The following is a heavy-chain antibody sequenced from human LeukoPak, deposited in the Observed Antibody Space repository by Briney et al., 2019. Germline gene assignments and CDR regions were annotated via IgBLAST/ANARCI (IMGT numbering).Heavy chain of an antibody. V-gene: IGHV4-4*07. Sequence: SETLSLTCTVSGGSTSSYYWSWIRQPAGKGLEWIGRIYTSGSTNYNPSLKSRVTISVDTSKNQFPLKLSSVTAADTAVYYCARDPPYYDILTGYYSPWGQGTLVTVSS. CDR2: IYTSGST. CDR1: GGSTSSYY. J-gene: IGHJ4*02. D-gene: IGHD3-9*01. CDR3: ARDPPYYDILTGYYSP.